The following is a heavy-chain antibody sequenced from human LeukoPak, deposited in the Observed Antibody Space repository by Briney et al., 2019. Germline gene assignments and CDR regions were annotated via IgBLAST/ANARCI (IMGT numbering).Heavy chain of an antibody. CDR1: GYTFTSYY. D-gene: IGHD3-3*01. V-gene: IGHV1-46*01. CDR2: INPSGGST. CDR3: ARENGVYGMDV. Sequence: ASVKVSCKASGYTFTSYYMHWVRQAPGQGLEWMGIINPSGGSTSYAQKFQGRVAMTRDTSTSTVYMELSSLRSEDTAVYYCARENGVYGMDVWGKGTTVTVSS. J-gene: IGHJ6*04.